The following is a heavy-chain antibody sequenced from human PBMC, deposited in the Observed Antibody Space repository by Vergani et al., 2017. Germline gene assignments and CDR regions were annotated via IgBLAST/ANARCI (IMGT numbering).Heavy chain of an antibody. Sequence: QVQLQESGPGLVKPSQTLSLTCTVSGGSISSGDYYWSWIRQPPGKGLEWIGYIYYSGSTYYNPSLKSRVTISVDTFKNQFALKLSSVTAVDTAVYYCARGGGSYYGNFDYWGQGTLVTVSS. V-gene: IGHV4-30-4*01. CDR2: IYYSGST. CDR1: GGSISSGDYY. CDR3: ARGGGSYYGNFDY. D-gene: IGHD1-26*01. J-gene: IGHJ4*02.